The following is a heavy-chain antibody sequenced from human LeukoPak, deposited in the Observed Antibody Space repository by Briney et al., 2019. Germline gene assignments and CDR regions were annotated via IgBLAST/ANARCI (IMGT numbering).Heavy chain of an antibody. J-gene: IGHJ6*03. V-gene: IGHV3-30*18. CDR3: AKDTHGRQLVPYYYYYYYMVV. CDR2: ISYDGSNK. Sequence: PGMSLRLSCAASGFTFSSYGRHWVRQAPGKGLEWVAVISYDGSNKYYADSVKGRFTISRDNSKNTLYLQMNSLRAEDTAVYYCAKDTHGRQLVPYYYYYYYMVVWGKGTTVTVSS. D-gene: IGHD6-6*01. CDR1: GFTFSSYG.